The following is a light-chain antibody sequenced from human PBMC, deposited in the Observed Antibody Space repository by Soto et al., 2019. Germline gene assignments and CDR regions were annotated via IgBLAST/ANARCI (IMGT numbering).Light chain of an antibody. CDR2: DAS. CDR1: QSISSW. Sequence: DIQMTQSPSTLSASVGDRVTITCRASQSISSWLAWYQQKPGKAPKLLIYDASSLESGVPSRFSGSGSGTEFPLTISSLQPDDFATYYCQQYNSYLSTFGQGTKLELK. J-gene: IGKJ2*01. CDR3: QQYNSYLST. V-gene: IGKV1-5*01.